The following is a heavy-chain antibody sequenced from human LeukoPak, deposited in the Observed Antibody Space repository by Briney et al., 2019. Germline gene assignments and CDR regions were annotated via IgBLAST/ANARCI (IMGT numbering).Heavy chain of an antibody. CDR1: GFTFNTYT. CDR3: ASPDPEDYGGNSGENWFDP. J-gene: IGHJ5*02. V-gene: IGHV3-21*01. Sequence: GGSLRLSCAASGFTFNTYTMNWVRQAPGKGLEWVSSISSSSSYIYYADSVKGRFTISRDNAKNSLYLQMNSLRAEDTAVYYCASPDPEDYGGNSGENWFDPWGQGTLVTVSS. CDR2: ISSSSSYI. D-gene: IGHD4-23*01.